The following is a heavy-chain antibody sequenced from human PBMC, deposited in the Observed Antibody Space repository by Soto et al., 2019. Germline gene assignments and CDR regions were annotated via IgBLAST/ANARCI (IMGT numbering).Heavy chain of an antibody. Sequence: TLSLTCTVSGGSISSGGYYWSWIRQHPRKGLEWIGYIYYSGSTYYNPSLKSRVTISVDTSKNQFSLKLSSVTAADTAVYYCARSETSPNALDIWGQGTMVTVSS. CDR1: GGSISSGGYY. V-gene: IGHV4-31*03. CDR3: ARSETSPNALDI. CDR2: IYYSGST. J-gene: IGHJ3*02.